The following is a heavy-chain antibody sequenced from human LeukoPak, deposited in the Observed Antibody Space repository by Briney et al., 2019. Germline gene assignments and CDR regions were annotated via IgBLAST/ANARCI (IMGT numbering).Heavy chain of an antibody. V-gene: IGHV4-59*01. J-gene: IGHJ4*02. CDR2: IYYSGST. CDR1: GGSISTYY. D-gene: IGHD6-13*01. CDR3: AGSGYTSSWYPPFDY. Sequence: PSETLSLTCTVSGGSISTYYWSWIRQPPGKGLEWIGYIYYSGSTNYSPSLKSRVTISVDTSKNQFSLRLSSVTAADTAVYYCAGSGYTSSWYPPFDYWGQGTLVTVSS.